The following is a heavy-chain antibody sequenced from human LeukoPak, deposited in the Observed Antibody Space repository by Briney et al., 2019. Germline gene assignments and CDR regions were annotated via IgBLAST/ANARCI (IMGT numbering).Heavy chain of an antibody. V-gene: IGHV3-7*01. J-gene: IGHJ4*02. CDR3: ATTKIWSGYYSSGYYFDY. D-gene: IGHD3-3*01. Sequence: GGSLRLSCAASGFTFSSYGMHWVRQAPGKGLEWAANIKQDGSEKYYVDSVKGRFTISRDNAKNSLYLQMNSLRAEDTAVYYCATTKIWSGYYSSGYYFDYWGQGTLVTVSS. CDR2: IKQDGSEK. CDR1: GFTFSSYG.